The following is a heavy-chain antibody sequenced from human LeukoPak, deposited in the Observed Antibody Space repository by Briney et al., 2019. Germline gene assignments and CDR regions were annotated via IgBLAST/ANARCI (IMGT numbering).Heavy chain of an antibody. CDR1: AGTLSAYA. CDR2: IMTISNRA. J-gene: IGHJ6*03. Sequence: SVKVSCKASAGTLSAYAVSWVRQAPGQGLEWMGGIMTISNRASYAQKFRDRLTISADASTVYMDLTSLRSDDTAFYYCARDEYIIPATQSYFFMDVWGSGTMVTVSS. V-gene: IGHV1-69*13. D-gene: IGHD2/OR15-2a*01. CDR3: ARDEYIIPATQSYFFMDV.